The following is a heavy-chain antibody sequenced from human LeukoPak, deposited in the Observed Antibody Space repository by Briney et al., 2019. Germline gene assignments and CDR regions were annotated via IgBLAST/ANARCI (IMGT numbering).Heavy chain of an antibody. CDR2: INPSGGST. CDR1: GYTFTSYY. D-gene: IGHD1-26*01. V-gene: IGHV1-46*01. J-gene: IGHJ4*02. CDR3: ASVYSGSYLFGGDYFDY. Sequence: ASVKVSCKASGYTFTSYYMHWVRQAPGQGLEWMGIINPSGGSTSYAQKFQGRVTMTRDTSTSTVYMELSSLRSEDTAVYYCASVYSGSYLFGGDYFDYWGQGTLVSVSS.